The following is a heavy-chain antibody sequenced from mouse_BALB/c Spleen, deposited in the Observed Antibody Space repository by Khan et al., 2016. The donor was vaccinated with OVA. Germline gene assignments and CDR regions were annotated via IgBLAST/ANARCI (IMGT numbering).Heavy chain of an antibody. CDR3: ARGNYYGYAMDY. D-gene: IGHD1-1*01. CDR2: ISYSGST. J-gene: IGHJ4*01. Sequence: EVQLQESGPGLVKPSQSLSLTCTVTGYSITSNYAWNWIRQFPGNKLEWMGYISYSGSTNYNPSLKSRISITRDTSKNQFFLQLKSGTTEDTATYYWARGNYYGYAMDYWGQGTSITVAS. V-gene: IGHV3-2*02. CDR1: GYSITSNYA.